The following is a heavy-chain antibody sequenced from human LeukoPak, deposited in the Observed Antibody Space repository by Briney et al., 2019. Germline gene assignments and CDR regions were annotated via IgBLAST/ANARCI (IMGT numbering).Heavy chain of an antibody. V-gene: IGHV3-11*01. D-gene: IGHD4-11*01. J-gene: IGHJ6*03. CDR3: ARPVSPNYFYYMDV. CDR2: ISGSGTNQ. CDR1: GLTFSNFY. Sequence: GGSLRLSCAASGLTFSNFYMSWFRQAPGKGQEWLSYISGSGTNQHYADSVRGRFTISRDNAENSLSLQMDSLRAEDTAVYYCARPVSPNYFYYMDVWGKGTTVTVSS.